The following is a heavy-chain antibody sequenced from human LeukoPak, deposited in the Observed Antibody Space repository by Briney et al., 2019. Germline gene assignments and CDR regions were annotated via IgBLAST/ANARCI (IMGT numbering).Heavy chain of an antibody. D-gene: IGHD3-10*01. CDR3: ARNMVRGVPTFDY. CDR1: GFTFSSYE. Sequence: GGSLRLSCAASGFTFSSYEMNWVRQAPGKGLKWVSYISSSGSTIYYADSVKGRFTISRDNAKDSLYLQMNSLRAEDTAVYYCARNMVRGVPTFDYWGQGTLVTVSS. V-gene: IGHV3-48*03. CDR2: ISSSGSTI. J-gene: IGHJ4*02.